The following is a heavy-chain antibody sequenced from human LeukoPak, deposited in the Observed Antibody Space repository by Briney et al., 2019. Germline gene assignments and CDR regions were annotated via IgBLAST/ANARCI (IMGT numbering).Heavy chain of an antibody. CDR3: ARDLVVVVPAAIRYYYYGMDV. Sequence: GSLRLSCAASGFTFSSYWMSWVRQAPGKGLEWVANIKQDGSEKYYVDSVKGRFTISRDNAKNSLYLQMNSLRAEDTAVYYCARDLVVVVPAAIRYYYYGMDVWGQGTTVTVS. J-gene: IGHJ6*02. D-gene: IGHD2-2*01. CDR2: IKQDGSEK. CDR1: GFTFSSYW. V-gene: IGHV3-7*01.